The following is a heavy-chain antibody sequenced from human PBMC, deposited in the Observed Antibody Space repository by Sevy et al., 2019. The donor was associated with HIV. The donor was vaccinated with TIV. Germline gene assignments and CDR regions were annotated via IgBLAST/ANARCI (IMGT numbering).Heavy chain of an antibody. CDR3: ARTYDSSVIDAFDI. CDR1: GGSISSSSYY. J-gene: IGHJ3*02. D-gene: IGHD3-22*01. V-gene: IGHV4-39*01. Sequence: SETLSLTCTVSGGSISSSSYYWGWIRQPPGKGLEWIGSIYYSGSTYYNPSLKSRVTISVATSKNQFSLKLSSVTAADTAVYYCARTYDSSVIDAFDIWGQGTMVTVSS. CDR2: IYYSGST.